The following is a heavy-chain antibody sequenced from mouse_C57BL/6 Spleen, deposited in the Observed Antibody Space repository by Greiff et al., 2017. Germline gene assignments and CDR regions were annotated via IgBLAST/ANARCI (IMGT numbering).Heavy chain of an antibody. CDR2: INPNNGGT. CDR1: GYTFTDYN. Sequence: VQLQQSGPELVKPGASVKIPCKASGYTFTDYNMDWVKQSHGKSLEWIGDINPNNGGTIYNQKFKGKATLTVDKSSSTAYMELRSLTSEDTAVYYCARFDYDDIYYAMDYWGRGTSVTVSS. J-gene: IGHJ4*01. CDR3: ARFDYDDIYYAMDY. V-gene: IGHV1-18*01. D-gene: IGHD2-4*01.